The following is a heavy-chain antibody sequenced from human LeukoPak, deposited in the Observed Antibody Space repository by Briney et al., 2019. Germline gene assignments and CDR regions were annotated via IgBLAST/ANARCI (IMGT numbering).Heavy chain of an antibody. J-gene: IGHJ6*03. Sequence: SESLSLTCTVSGGSISSYYRSWIRQPAGKGLEWSGRIYTSGSTNYNPSLKSRVTMSVDTSKNQFSLKLSSVTAADTAVYYCARDRSGAVAGTVYYYYMDVWGKGTTVTVSS. CDR1: GGSISSYY. D-gene: IGHD6-19*01. V-gene: IGHV4-4*07. CDR3: ARDRSGAVAGTVYYYYMDV. CDR2: IYTSGST.